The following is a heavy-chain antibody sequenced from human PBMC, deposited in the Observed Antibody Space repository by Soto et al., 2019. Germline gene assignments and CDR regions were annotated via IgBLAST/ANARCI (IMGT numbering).Heavy chain of an antibody. CDR3: ASTFYDSLTGYYPFDY. D-gene: IGHD3-9*01. V-gene: IGHV4-34*01. CDR1: GGSFSGYY. Sequence: QVQLQQWGAGLLKPSETLSLTCAVYGGSFSGYYWSWIRQPPGKGLEWIGEINHSGSTNYNPSLKSRVTISVDTYKNQFYLQLSSVTAADTAVYYCASTFYDSLTGYYPFDYWGQGTLVTVSS. CDR2: INHSGST. J-gene: IGHJ4*02.